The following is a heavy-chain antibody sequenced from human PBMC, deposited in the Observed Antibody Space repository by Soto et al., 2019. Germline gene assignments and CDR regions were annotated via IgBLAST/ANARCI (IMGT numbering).Heavy chain of an antibody. Sequence: ASVKVSCKASGGTFSSYAISWVRQAPGQGLEWMGGIIPIFGTANYAQKFQGRVTITADESTSTAYMELSSLRSEDTAVYYCARPGRDYCSGGSCYDAFDIWGQGTMVTVSS. CDR3: ARPGRDYCSGGSCYDAFDI. V-gene: IGHV1-69*13. J-gene: IGHJ3*02. D-gene: IGHD2-15*01. CDR1: GGTFSSYA. CDR2: IIPIFGTA.